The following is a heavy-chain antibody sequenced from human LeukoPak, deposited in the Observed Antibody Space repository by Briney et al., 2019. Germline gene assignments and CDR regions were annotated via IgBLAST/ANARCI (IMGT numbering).Heavy chain of an antibody. CDR2: FDPEDGET. V-gene: IGHV1-24*01. CDR3: ATDRRHGDPLQGRY. J-gene: IGHJ4*02. CDR1: GYTLTELS. D-gene: IGHD4-17*01. Sequence: GASVKVSCKVSGYTLTELSMHWVRQAPGKGLEWMGGFDPEDGETIYAQKFQGRVTMTEDTSTDTTYMELSSLRSEDTAVYYCATDRRHGDPLQGRYWGQGTLVTVSS.